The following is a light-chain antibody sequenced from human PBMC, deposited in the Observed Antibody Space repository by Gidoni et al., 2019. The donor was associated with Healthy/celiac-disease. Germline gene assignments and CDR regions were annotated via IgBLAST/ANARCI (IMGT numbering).Light chain of an antibody. CDR3: QQNGSSPNT. CDR1: QSVSSSY. CDR2: GAT. J-gene: IGKJ2*01. V-gene: IGKV3-20*01. Sequence: ELVLTQSPGTLSLSPGERATLSCRASQSVSSSYLAWYQQKPGQAPRLLIYGATSRATGIPDRFSGSGSETDFTLTIRRLEPEDFAVYYCQQNGSSPNTFGQGTKLEIK.